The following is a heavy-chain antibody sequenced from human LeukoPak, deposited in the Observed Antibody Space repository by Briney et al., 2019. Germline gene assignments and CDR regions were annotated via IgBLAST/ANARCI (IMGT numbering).Heavy chain of an antibody. D-gene: IGHD2-2*03. J-gene: IGHJ4*02. CDR2: IKSDGSAT. CDR1: EFNFSSYW. Sequence: PGGSLRLSCAGSEFNFSSYWMHWVRQPPEKGLEWVFSIKSDGSATAYADSVKGRFSMSTDSAKYTASLHMNSLRVEDTAMYYCAMDINGDLFHVWGQGTPVTVSS. V-gene: IGHV3-74*01. CDR3: AMDINGDLFHV.